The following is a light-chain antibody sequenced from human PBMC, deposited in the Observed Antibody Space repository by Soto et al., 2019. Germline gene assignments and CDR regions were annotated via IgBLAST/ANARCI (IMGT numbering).Light chain of an antibody. CDR2: GNN. Sequence: QSVLTQSPSVSGAPGQRVIISCTGGTSNIGGANSVNWYQQLPGAAPKLLIYGNNNRPSGVPDRFSGSKSDTSASLAITGLQPEDEADYYCQSYDSSLTSLVFGGGTKLTVL. CDR1: TSNIGGANS. CDR3: QSYDSSLTSLV. J-gene: IGLJ2*01. V-gene: IGLV1-40*01.